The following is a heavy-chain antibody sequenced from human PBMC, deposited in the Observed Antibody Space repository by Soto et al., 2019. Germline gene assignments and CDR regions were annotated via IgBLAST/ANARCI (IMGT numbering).Heavy chain of an antibody. V-gene: IGHV4-59*01. CDR3: ARDSEGARPDY. CDR1: GGSISSYY. D-gene: IGHD3-16*01. J-gene: IGHJ4*02. Sequence: SETLSLTCTVSGGSISSYYWSWIRQPPGKGLEWIGYIYYSGSTNYNPSLKSRVTISVDTSKNQFSLKLSSVTAADTAVYYCARDSEGARPDYWGQGTLVTVSS. CDR2: IYYSGST.